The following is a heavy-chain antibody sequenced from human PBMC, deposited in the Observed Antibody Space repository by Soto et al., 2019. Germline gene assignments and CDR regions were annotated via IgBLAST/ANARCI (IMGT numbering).Heavy chain of an antibody. CDR2: IKTKPDGGTT. Sequence: EVQLVESGGGLVKPGGSLRLSCAASGFTFSNAWMSWVRQAPGKGLEWVGRIKTKPDGGTTDYAAPVNGRFTISRDDSKNTLYIHMNSLKTEDTAMYYCTTDDTGDFWGQGTLVTVSS. D-gene: IGHD2-21*01. CDR1: GFTFSNAW. CDR3: TTDDTGDF. V-gene: IGHV3-15*01. J-gene: IGHJ4*02.